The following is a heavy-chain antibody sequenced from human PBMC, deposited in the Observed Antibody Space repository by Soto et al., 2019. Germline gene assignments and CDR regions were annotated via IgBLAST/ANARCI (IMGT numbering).Heavy chain of an antibody. CDR1: GFTFSSYW. J-gene: IGHJ4*02. CDR2: INSDGSTT. V-gene: IGHV3-74*01. D-gene: IGHD5-18*01. CDR3: ARVNQGYSYVNY. Sequence: EVQLVESGGGLVQPGGSLRLSCAASGFTFSSYWMLWVRQAPGKGLVWVSRINSDGSTTSYADSVKGRFTISRDNAKNTLYLQMNSLRAEDTAVYYCARVNQGYSYVNYWGQGTLVTVSS.